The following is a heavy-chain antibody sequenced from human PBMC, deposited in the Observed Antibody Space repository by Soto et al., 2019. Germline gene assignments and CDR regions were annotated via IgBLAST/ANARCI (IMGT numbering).Heavy chain of an antibody. CDR1: GYTFTSYG. D-gene: IGHD3-10*01. V-gene: IGHV1-18*01. Sequence: GASVKVSCKASGYTFTSYGICWVRQAPGQGLEWMGWISAYNGNTNYAQKLQGRVTMTTDTSTSTAYMELRSLRSDDTAVYYCARDRDLTMVRRLQAFDIWGQGTMVTVSS. CDR3: ARDRDLTMVRRLQAFDI. J-gene: IGHJ3*02. CDR2: ISAYNGNT.